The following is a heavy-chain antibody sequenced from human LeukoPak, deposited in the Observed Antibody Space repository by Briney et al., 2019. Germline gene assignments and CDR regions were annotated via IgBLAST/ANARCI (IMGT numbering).Heavy chain of an antibody. V-gene: IGHV1-69*13. CDR3: ATDRYAAPFQH. J-gene: IGHJ1*01. D-gene: IGHD5-12*01. CDR2: IIPIFGTA. Sequence: RGASVKVSCKASGGTFSSYAISWVRQAPGQGLEWMGGIIPIFGTANYAQKFQGRVTITADESTSTAYMELSSLRSEDTAVYYCATDRYAAPFQHWGQGTLVTVSS. CDR1: GGTFSSYA.